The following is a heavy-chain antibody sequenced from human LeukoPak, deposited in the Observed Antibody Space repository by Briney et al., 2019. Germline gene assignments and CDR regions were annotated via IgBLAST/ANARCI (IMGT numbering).Heavy chain of an antibody. CDR1: NRSISTYY. D-gene: IGHD1-26*01. Sequence: PSETLSLTCTVSNRSISTYYGRWIRQPPGKGLEWICYIYHGGTTTYNPSFKRRVTISVSSSKNHFSLTLTSLPAADTALYYCARHGGTLDYFDSWGPGSLVTVSS. V-gene: IGHV4-59*08. J-gene: IGHJ4*02. CDR2: IYHGGTT. CDR3: ARHGGTLDYFDS.